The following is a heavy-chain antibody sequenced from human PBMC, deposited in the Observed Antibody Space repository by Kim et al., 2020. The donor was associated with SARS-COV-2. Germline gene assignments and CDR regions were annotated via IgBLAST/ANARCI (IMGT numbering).Heavy chain of an antibody. Sequence: GESLKISCKGSGYSFTSYWIGWVRQMPGKGLEWMGIIYPGDSDTRYSPSFQGQVTISADKSISTAYLQWSSLKASDTAMYYCARHGKPNIVVVPAAISYYYYYGMDVWGQGTTVTVSS. CDR1: GYSFTSYW. CDR3: ARHGKPNIVVVPAAISYYYYYGMDV. J-gene: IGHJ6*02. CDR2: IYPGDSDT. D-gene: IGHD2-2*02. V-gene: IGHV5-51*01.